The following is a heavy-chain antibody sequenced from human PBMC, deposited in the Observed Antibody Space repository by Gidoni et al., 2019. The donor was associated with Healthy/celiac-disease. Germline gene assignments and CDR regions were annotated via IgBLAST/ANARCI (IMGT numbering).Heavy chain of an antibody. CDR1: GGSFSGYY. V-gene: IGHV4-34*01. CDR2: INHSGST. Sequence: QVQLQQWVAGLLMPSATLSLTCAVYGGSFSGYYWSWLRLPPGKGLEWIVEINHSGSTNYNPSLKSRVTISVDTSKNQFSLKLSSVTAADTAVYYCASPYYSPIDAFDIWGQGTMVTVSS. D-gene: IGHD3-22*01. CDR3: ASPYYSPIDAFDI. J-gene: IGHJ3*02.